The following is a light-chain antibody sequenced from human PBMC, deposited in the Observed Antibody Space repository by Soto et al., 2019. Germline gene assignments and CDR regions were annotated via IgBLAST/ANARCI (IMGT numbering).Light chain of an antibody. CDR2: KAS. V-gene: IGKV1-5*03. CDR3: QQCNSYPFT. CDR1: QSIRSW. Sequence: DIQMTQSPSTLSASVGDRVTITCRASQSIRSWLAWYQQKPGKAPKLLIYKASILESGVPSRFSGSASGTEFTLAISSLQPDDFATYYCQQCNSYPFTFGPGTTVDFK. J-gene: IGKJ3*01.